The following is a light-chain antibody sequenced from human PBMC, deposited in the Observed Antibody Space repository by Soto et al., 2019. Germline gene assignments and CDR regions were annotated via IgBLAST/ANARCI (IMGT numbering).Light chain of an antibody. Sequence: QSALTQPASVSGSPGQSITISCTGARTDVDGNDYVSWYQQHPGQAPKLMIFDVHNRPSGVSSRFSGSKSGDTASLTISGLQAEDDGDYYCSSYTASAPFYVFGTGTKLTVL. CDR1: RTDVDGNDY. J-gene: IGLJ1*01. V-gene: IGLV2-14*03. CDR2: DVH. CDR3: SSYTASAPFYV.